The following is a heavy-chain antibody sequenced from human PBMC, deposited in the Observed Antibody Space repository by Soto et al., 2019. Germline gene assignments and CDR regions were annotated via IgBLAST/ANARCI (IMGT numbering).Heavy chain of an antibody. CDR1: GGSISSYY. CDR3: ARAIAVAGIALDY. Sequence: QVQLQESGPGLVKPSETLSLTCTVSGGSISSYYWSWIRQPPGKGLEWIGYIYYSGSTNYNPSLKSRVTITVDTSKNRFSLKLRSVTAADTAVYYCARAIAVAGIALDYWGQGTLVTVSS. J-gene: IGHJ4*02. V-gene: IGHV4-59*08. D-gene: IGHD6-19*01. CDR2: IYYSGST.